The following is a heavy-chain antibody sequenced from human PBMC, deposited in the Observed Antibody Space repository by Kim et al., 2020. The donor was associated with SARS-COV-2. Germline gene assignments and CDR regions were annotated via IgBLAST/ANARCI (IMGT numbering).Heavy chain of an antibody. V-gene: IGHV1-69*13. CDR3: ASGGPPTVVRTYNWFDP. Sequence: SVKVSCKASGGTFSSYAISWVRQAPGQGLEWMGGIIPIFGTANYAQKFQGRVTITADESTSTAYMELSSLRSEDTAVYYCASGGPPTVVRTYNWFDPWGQGTLVTVSS. J-gene: IGHJ5*02. CDR2: IIPIFGTA. CDR1: GGTFSSYA. D-gene: IGHD4-17*01.